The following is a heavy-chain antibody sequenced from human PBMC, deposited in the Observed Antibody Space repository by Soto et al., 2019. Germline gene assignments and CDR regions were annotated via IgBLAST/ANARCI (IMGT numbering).Heavy chain of an antibody. D-gene: IGHD4-17*01. CDR2: TYYRSKWSH. J-gene: IGHJ4*02. Sequence: SQTLSLTCVISGDSVSSNTVAWNWIRQSPSGGLEWLGRTYYRSKWSHDYAVSVESRITINPDTSKNQFSLQLDSVTPADTAVYYCARDSPGYGDYVLFEYWGQGTRVTVSS. CDR1: GDSVSSNTVA. CDR3: ARDSPGYGDYVLFEY. V-gene: IGHV6-1*01.